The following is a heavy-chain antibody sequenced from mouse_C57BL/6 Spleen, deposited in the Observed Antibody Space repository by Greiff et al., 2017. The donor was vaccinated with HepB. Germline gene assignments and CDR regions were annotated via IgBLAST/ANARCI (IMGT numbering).Heavy chain of an antibody. V-gene: IGHV5-6*01. J-gene: IGHJ4*01. CDR1: GFTFSSYG. CDR2: ISSGGSYT. D-gene: IGHD4-1*01. CDR3: ARHGAPSLGAMDY. Sequence: EVQLVESGGDLVKPGGSLKLSCAASGFTFSSYGMSWVRQTPDKRLEWVATISSGGSYTYYPDSVKGRFTISRDNAKNTLYLQMSSLKSEDTAMYYCARHGAPSLGAMDYWGQGTSVTVSS.